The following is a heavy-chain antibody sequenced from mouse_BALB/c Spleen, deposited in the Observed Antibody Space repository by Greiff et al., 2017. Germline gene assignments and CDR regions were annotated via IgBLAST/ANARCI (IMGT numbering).Heavy chain of an antibody. V-gene: IGHV14-3*02. CDR2: IDPANGNT. CDR1: GFNFTDSY. CDR3: ARDGAMDY. J-gene: IGHJ4*01. Sequence: VQLQQSGAELVKPGASVKLSCTASGFNFTDSYMHWVKQRPEQGLEWIGRIDPANGNTKYDPKFQGKATITADTSSNTAYLQLSSLTSEDTAVYYCARDGAMDYWGQGTSVTVSS. D-gene: IGHD2-3*01.